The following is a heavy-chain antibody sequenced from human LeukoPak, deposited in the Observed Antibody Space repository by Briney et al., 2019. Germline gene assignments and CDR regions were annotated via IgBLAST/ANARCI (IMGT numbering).Heavy chain of an antibody. CDR1: GLTFSSYL. CDR3: ARGRLPSTYIGYF. V-gene: IGHV3-7*01. CDR2: IKYDGSEK. J-gene: IGHJ4*02. Sequence: PGGSLRLSCAASGLTFSSYLMSWVRQAPGKGLEWVASIKYDGSEKFYVDSVKGRFTISRNNARNSVYLQMDSLRADDTAVYYCARGRLPSTYIGYFWGQGTLVTVSS. D-gene: IGHD2-15*01.